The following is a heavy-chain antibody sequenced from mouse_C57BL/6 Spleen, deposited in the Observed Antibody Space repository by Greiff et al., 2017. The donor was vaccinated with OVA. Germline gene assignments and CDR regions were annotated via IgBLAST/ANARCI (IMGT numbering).Heavy chain of an antibody. D-gene: IGHD2-4*01. V-gene: IGHV1-22*01. CDR1: GYTFTDYN. J-gene: IGHJ3*01. Sequence: VQLKQSGPELVKPGASVKMSCKASGYTFTDYNMHWVKQSHGKSLEWIGYINPNNGGTSYNQKFKGKATLTVNKSSSTAYMELRSLTSEDSAVYYCAGIYYDYDGFAYWGQGTLVTLSA. CDR3: AGIYYDYDGFAY. CDR2: INPNNGGT.